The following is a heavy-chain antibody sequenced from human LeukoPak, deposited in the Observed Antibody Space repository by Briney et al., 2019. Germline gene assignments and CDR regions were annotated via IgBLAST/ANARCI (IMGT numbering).Heavy chain of an antibody. CDR3: TRDQTPYY. Sequence: GGSLRLSCIASGFTFGDYAMTWVRQAPGKGLEWVGFIRSKVYDGTPEYAASVKGRFTISRDDSKGIAYLQMNSLKTEDTAVYYCTRDQTPYYWGQGTLVTVSS. CDR2: IRSKVYDGTP. CDR1: GFTFGDYA. J-gene: IGHJ4*02. V-gene: IGHV3-49*04.